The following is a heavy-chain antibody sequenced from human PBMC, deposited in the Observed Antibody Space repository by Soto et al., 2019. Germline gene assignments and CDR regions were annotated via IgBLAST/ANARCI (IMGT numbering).Heavy chain of an antibody. J-gene: IGHJ4*02. D-gene: IGHD3-3*01. CDR3: ARDPDYDFWSGYYRDGFDY. CDR2: ISSSSSYI. CDR1: GFTFSSYS. V-gene: IGHV3-21*01. Sequence: GGSLRLSCAASGFTFSSYSMNWVRQAPGKGLEWVSSISSSSSYIYYADSVKGRFTISRDNAKNSLYLQMNSLRAEDTAVYYCARDPDYDFWSGYYRDGFDYWGQGTLVTVSS.